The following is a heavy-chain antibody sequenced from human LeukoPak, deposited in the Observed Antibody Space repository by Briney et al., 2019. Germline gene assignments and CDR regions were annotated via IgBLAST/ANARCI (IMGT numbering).Heavy chain of an antibody. CDR3: ARTTEGYCRGRSCYSYYYYMDV. CDR1: GGSISSSSYY. CDR2: IYYSGSS. Sequence: PSETLSLTCTVSGGSISSSSYYWGWIRQPPGKGLEWIGNIYYSGSSYYNPSLKSRVTISVDTSKNQFSLKLRFVTPADTAVYYCARTTEGYCRGRSCYSYYYYMDVWGKGTTVTISS. D-gene: IGHD2-15*01. V-gene: IGHV4-39*07. J-gene: IGHJ6*03.